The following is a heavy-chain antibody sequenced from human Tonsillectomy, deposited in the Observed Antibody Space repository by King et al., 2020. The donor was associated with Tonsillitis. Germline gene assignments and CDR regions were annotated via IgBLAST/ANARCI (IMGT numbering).Heavy chain of an antibody. V-gene: IGHV4-38-2*02. Sequence: VQLQESGPGLVKPSETLSLTCAVSGYSISFGFYWGWIRQPPGKGLEWIGSIYHTGTTYYNPSLKSRVTISVDTSKNQFSLKLTSVTAPDTAVYYCARDWDCGGDCYFVEDSYCGMDVWGQGTTVTVSS. D-gene: IGHD2-21*02. CDR1: GYSISFGFY. J-gene: IGHJ6*02. CDR3: ARDWDCGGDCYFVEDSYCGMDV. CDR2: IYHTGTT.